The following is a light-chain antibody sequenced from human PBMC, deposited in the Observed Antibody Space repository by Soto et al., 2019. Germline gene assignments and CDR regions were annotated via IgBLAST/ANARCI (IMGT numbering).Light chain of an antibody. CDR1: QSVNSW. CDR2: ETS. J-gene: IGKJ1*01. V-gene: IGKV1-5*03. CDR3: QQYNSYSWT. Sequence: DIQLTQSPSTLSASVGDRVTITWRASQSVNSWLAWYQQKPGKAPKLLIYETSSLESGVPSRFGGSGSGTEFTLTISSLQPDDFAIYYCQQYNSYSWTFGQGTKVDIK.